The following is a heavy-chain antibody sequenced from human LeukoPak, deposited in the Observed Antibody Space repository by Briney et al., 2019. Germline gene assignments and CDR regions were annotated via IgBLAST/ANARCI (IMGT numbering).Heavy chain of an antibody. D-gene: IGHD6-6*01. Sequence: NPSETLSLTCTVSGGSISSSSYYWGWIRQPPGKGLEWIGSIYYSGSTHYNPSLKSRVTISVDTSKNQFSLKLSSVTAADTAVYYCARQGSSSADYWGQGTLVTVSS. CDR3: ARQGSSSADY. V-gene: IGHV4-39*01. CDR2: IYYSGST. J-gene: IGHJ4*02. CDR1: GGSISSSSYY.